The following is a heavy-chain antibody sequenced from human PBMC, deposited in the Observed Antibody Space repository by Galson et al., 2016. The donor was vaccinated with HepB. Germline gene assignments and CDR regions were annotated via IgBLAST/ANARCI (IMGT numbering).Heavy chain of an antibody. CDR1: GFTFSIAA. Sequence: SLRLSCAASGFTFSIAAMSWVRHVPGQGLEWLASISGSGDIRGYVDSVKGRFTVSRDNSKDTLYLQMNNLRADDTAVYYCAKAFCGCDSSKGEASAADYWGQGTLVTVSS. CDR3: AKAFCGCDSSKGEASAADY. CDR2: ISGSGDIR. D-gene: IGHD2-21*02. V-gene: IGHV3-23*01. J-gene: IGHJ4*02.